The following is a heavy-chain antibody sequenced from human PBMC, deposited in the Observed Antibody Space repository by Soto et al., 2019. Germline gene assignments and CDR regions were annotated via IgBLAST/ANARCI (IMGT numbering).Heavy chain of an antibody. D-gene: IGHD6-13*01. V-gene: IGHV6-1*01. CDR1: GDSVSSNSAA. J-gene: IGHJ4*02. CDR2: TYYRSKWYN. CDR3: ARGGPTTPYSSSCTFDF. Sequence: QVQLQQSGPGLVKPSQTLSLTCAISGDSVSSNSAAWNWIRQSPSRGLEWLGRTYYRSKWYNDYAVSVKGRITINPDTSKNQFSLQLNSVTPEDTAVYYCARGGPTTPYSSSCTFDFWGQGTLVTVSS.